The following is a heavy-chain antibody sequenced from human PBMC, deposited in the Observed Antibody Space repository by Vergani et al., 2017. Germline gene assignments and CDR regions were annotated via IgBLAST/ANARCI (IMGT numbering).Heavy chain of an antibody. D-gene: IGHD3-10*01. CDR1: GFTFSNAW. CDR2: IKSKTDGGTT. Sequence: EVQLVESGGGLVKPGGSLRLSCAASGFTFSNAWMSWVRQAPGKGLEWVGRIKSKTDGGTTDYAAPVKGRFTISRDDSKNTLYLQMNSLRAEDTAVYYCAKEEGLLWFGELSSFDYWGQGTLVTVSS. V-gene: IGHV3-15*01. J-gene: IGHJ4*02. CDR3: AKEEGLLWFGELSSFDY.